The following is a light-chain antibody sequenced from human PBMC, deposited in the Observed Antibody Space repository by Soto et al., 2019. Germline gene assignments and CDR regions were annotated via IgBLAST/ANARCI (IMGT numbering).Light chain of an antibody. CDR1: SGDVGGYDY. V-gene: IGLV2-14*01. Sequence: QSALTQPASGSGSPGQSIAISCTGTSGDVGGYDYVSWYQQHPGKAPKLMIYEVSKRPSWVSNRFSGSKSGNTASLTISGLQAEDEADYYCSSYTSSSLYVFGTGTKVTVL. CDR3: SSYTSSSLYV. CDR2: EVS. J-gene: IGLJ1*01.